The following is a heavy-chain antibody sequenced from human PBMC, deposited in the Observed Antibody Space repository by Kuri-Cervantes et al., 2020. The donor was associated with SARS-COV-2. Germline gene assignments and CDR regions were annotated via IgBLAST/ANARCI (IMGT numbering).Heavy chain of an antibody. J-gene: IGHJ4*02. V-gene: IGHV4-61*02. CDR3: ERDVVHTYCWRAFDY. CDR2: FYTTERI. CDR1: GASISNGSYY. D-gene: IGHD2-2*01. Sequence: SETLSLTCTVSGASISNGSYYWSWIRQPAGKGLEWIGRFYTTERINYNPSLKSRVTISVDTSKNQFSLRLTSVTAADTAVYYCERDVVHTYCWRAFDYWGQGSLVTVSS.